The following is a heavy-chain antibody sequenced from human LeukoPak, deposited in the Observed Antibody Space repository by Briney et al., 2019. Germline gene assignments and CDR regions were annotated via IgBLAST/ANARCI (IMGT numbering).Heavy chain of an antibody. V-gene: IGHV3-20*04. J-gene: IGHJ4*02. Sequence: GGSLRLSCAASGFTFDDYGMTWVRQAPGKGLEWVSGLNWSCGSTGYADSVKGRFTISRDNAKNSLYLQMNSLRAEDTALYYCARDTYYYDSSGYFDYWGQGTRVTVSS. CDR3: ARDTYYYDSSGYFDY. CDR1: GFTFDDYG. CDR2: LNWSCGST. D-gene: IGHD3-22*01.